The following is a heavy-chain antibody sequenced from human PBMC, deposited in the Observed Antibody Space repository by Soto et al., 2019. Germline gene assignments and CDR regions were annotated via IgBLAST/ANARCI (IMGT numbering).Heavy chain of an antibody. CDR1: GGSISNHY. CDR3: TRANSYSEY. D-gene: IGHD7-27*01. V-gene: IGHV4-59*11. J-gene: IGHJ4*02. Sequence: QVQLQESGPGLVKPSETLSLTCTVSGGSISNHYWSWIRQPPGKGLEWIGYIYYNGNTNYNPPLKRRVTMSVDTSKNQISLTLSSATAADTAVYYCTRANSYSEYWGQGTLVTVSS. CDR2: IYYNGNT.